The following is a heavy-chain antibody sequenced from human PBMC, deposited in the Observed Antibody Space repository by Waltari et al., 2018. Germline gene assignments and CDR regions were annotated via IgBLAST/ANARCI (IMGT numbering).Heavy chain of an antibody. J-gene: IGHJ4*02. CDR2: IYWNDDK. CDR3: AHFDDFWSGYYFFDY. CDR1: GFSLSTSGVV. D-gene: IGHD3-3*01. V-gene: IGHV2-5*01. Sequence: QITLQESGPTLVKPTQTLTLTCTFSGFSLSTSGVVVGWIRQPPGKALEWLALIYWNDDKRYSPSLKSRLTITKDTSKNQVVLTMTNMDPVDTATYYCAHFDDFWSGYYFFDYWGQGTLVTVSS.